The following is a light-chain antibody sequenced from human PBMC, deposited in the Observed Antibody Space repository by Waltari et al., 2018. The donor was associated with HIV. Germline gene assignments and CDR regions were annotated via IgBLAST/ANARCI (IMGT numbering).Light chain of an antibody. CDR1: NLRNSY. J-gene: IGLJ2*01. Sequence: SFELAPDPAVSVALGQTVRLTCHGYNLRNSYATWYQQKPGQAPVLVIYGKNNRATGIPDRFSASRSGNTASLTITGAQAEDEADYYCDSRDSSGNHAIFGGGTKLTVL. CDR2: GKN. V-gene: IGLV3-19*01. CDR3: DSRDSSGNHAI.